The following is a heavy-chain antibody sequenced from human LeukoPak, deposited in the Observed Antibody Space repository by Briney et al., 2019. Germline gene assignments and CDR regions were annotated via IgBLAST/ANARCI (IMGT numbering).Heavy chain of an antibody. D-gene: IGHD6-13*01. Sequence: SETLSLTCTVSGGSISSYYWSWIRQPPGKGLEWIGYIYYSGSTNYNPSLKSRVTISVDTYKNQFSLKLSSVTAADTAVYYCAREQQLVSYYGMDVWGQGTTVTVSS. CDR1: GGSISSYY. CDR2: IYYSGST. V-gene: IGHV4-59*01. CDR3: AREQQLVSYYGMDV. J-gene: IGHJ6*02.